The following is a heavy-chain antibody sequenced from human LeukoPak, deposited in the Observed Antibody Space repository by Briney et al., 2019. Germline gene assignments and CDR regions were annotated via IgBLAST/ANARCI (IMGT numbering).Heavy chain of an antibody. J-gene: IGHJ5*02. V-gene: IGHV4-34*01. CDR2: INHSGNT. CDR3: ATSGYCSGGSYSNNWFDP. D-gene: IGHD2-15*01. Sequence: SETLSLTCAVSGGSITSYYWSWIRQPPGKGLEWIGEINHSGNTNYNPSLKSRVTISVDTSKNQFSLKLRSVTAADTAVYYCATSGYCSGGSYSNNWFDPWGQGTLVTVSS. CDR1: GGSITSYY.